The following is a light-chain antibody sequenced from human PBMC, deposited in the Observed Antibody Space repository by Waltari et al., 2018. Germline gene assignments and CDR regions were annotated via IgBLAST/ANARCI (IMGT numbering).Light chain of an antibody. Sequence: DIVMTQSPDSLAVSLGERATINCKYSQSILYSSNNKNYLAWYQRKPGQPPKLLIYWASTRESGVPDRFSGSGSGTDFTLTISSLQAEDVAVYYCQQYYSARTFGQGTKVEIK. CDR3: QQYYSART. CDR1: QSILYSSNNKNY. CDR2: WAS. J-gene: IGKJ1*01. V-gene: IGKV4-1*01.